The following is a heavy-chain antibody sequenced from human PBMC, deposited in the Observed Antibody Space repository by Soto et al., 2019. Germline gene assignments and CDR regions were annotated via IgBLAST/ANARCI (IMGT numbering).Heavy chain of an antibody. V-gene: IGHV4-31*03. CDR3: ATNHDDISGRTPLLFAS. CDR1: GGSIGSGGYS. D-gene: IGHD3-22*01. CDR2: IHYSGNT. Sequence: QVQLQESGPGLVKPSQTLSLTRTVSGGSIGSGGYSWDWIRQHPGKGTEWIGYIHYSGNTYYNPSLKSRLTISLDTSKNQFSLHLSSVTAADTAVYYCATNHDDISGRTPLLFASGGQGTLVTVSS. J-gene: IGHJ4*02.